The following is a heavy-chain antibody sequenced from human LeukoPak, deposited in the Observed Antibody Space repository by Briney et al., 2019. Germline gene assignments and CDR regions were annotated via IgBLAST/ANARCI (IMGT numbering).Heavy chain of an antibody. CDR1: GFTFSNYW. J-gene: IGHJ4*02. V-gene: IGHV3-7*01. D-gene: IGHD3-22*01. Sequence: GGSLRLSCVASGFTFSNYWMSWVRQAPGKGLEWVANIKQDGSEKYCVDSVKGRFTISRDNATNSLYLQMNSLRAEDTAVYYCAGFHFYDDSGFYRGGFDYWGQGSLVIVSS. CDR2: IKQDGSEK. CDR3: AGFHFYDDSGFYRGGFDY.